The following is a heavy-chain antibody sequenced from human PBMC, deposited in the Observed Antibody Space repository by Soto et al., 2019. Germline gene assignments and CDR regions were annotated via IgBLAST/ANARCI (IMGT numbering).Heavy chain of an antibody. CDR1: GFTFSSYG. Sequence: QVQLVESGGGVVQPGRSLRLSCAASGFTFSSYGMHWVRQAPGKGLEWVAVISYDGSNKYYADSVKGRFTISRDNSKNSRYLQMKSLRVEDTAVYYCAKAGQAMVRFRGSKYYGMDVWGQGTTVTVSS. CDR3: AKAGQAMVRFRGSKYYGMDV. J-gene: IGHJ6*02. CDR2: ISYDGSNK. V-gene: IGHV3-30*18. D-gene: IGHD5-18*01.